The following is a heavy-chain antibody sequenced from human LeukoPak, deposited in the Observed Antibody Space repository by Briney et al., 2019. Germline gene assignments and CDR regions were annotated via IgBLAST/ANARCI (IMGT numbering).Heavy chain of an antibody. CDR2: ISGSGGST. J-gene: IGHJ4*02. D-gene: IGHD3-10*01. Sequence: GGSLRLSRAASGFTFSSYAMSWVRQAPGKGLEWASAISGSGGSTYYADSVKGRFTISRDNSKNTLYLQMNSLRAEDTAVYYCAKDHITMVRGVLHYWGQGTLVTVSS. V-gene: IGHV3-23*01. CDR1: GFTFSSYA. CDR3: AKDHITMVRGVLHY.